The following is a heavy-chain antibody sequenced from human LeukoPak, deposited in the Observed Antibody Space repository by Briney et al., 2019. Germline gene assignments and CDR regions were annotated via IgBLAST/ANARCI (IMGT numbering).Heavy chain of an antibody. CDR2: INPNSGGT. J-gene: IGHJ3*02. V-gene: IGHV1-2*02. D-gene: IGHD1-26*01. Sequence: ASVTVSCTASGYTFTGYYMHWVRQAPGQGLEWMGWINPNSGGTNYAQTSQGRVTMTRDTSISTAYMELSRLRCDVTAVYYCARRIGSYGIDAFDIWGQGTMVTASS. CDR1: GYTFTGYY. CDR3: ARRIGSYGIDAFDI.